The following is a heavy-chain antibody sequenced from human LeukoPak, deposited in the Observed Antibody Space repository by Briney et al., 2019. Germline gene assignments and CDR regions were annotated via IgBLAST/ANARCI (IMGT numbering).Heavy chain of an antibody. J-gene: IGHJ3*02. V-gene: IGHV1-24*01. Sequence: GASVKVSCKVSGYTLTELSTHWVRQAPGKGLEWMGGFDPEDGETIYAQKFQGRVTMTEDTSTDTAYMELSSLRSEDTAVYYCATDAPGYYDSSGFPFDIWGQGTMVTVSS. D-gene: IGHD3-22*01. CDR1: GYTLTELS. CDR3: ATDAPGYYDSSGFPFDI. CDR2: FDPEDGET.